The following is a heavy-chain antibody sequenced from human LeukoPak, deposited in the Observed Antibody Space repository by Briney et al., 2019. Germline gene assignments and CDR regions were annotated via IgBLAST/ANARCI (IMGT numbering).Heavy chain of an antibody. Sequence: PGGSLSLSCAASGFPFSSYSMNWVRQAPGKGLEWVSSITSSSRYIYYTDSVKGRVTISRENAKNSLYLQMNSLRAEDTAVYYCARSGPIQYYDYVWGSYRASFDYWGQGTLVTVSS. CDR1: GFPFSSYS. CDR3: ARSGPIQYYDYVWGSYRASFDY. J-gene: IGHJ4*02. CDR2: ITSSSRYI. V-gene: IGHV3-21*01. D-gene: IGHD3-16*02.